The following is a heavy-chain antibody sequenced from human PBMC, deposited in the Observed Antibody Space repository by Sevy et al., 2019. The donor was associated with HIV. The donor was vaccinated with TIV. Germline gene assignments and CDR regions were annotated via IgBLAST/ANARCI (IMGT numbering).Heavy chain of an antibody. Sequence: SETLSLTCTVSGGSISSYYWSWIRQPAGKGLECIGRIYTSGSTNYNPSLKSRVTMSVDTSKNQFSLKLSSMTAADTAVYYCARHDDYGDYHDAFDIWGQGTMVTVSS. V-gene: IGHV4-4*07. CDR2: IYTSGST. CDR1: GGSISSYY. J-gene: IGHJ3*02. CDR3: ARHDDYGDYHDAFDI. D-gene: IGHD4-17*01.